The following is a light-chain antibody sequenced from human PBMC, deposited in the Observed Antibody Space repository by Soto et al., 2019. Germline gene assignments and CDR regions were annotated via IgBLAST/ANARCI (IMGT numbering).Light chain of an antibody. CDR2: DAS. Sequence: DNKMTQSPSSLSASVGDRVTLTCQASEDVSDYVNWYQQKPGRAPKLLIYDASKLETGVSSRFSGSISGTHFTFTIRDLQPEDFATYYCQLYRNVVLTFGGGTRVDI. CDR3: QLYRNVVLT. CDR1: EDVSDY. V-gene: IGKV1-33*01. J-gene: IGKJ4*01.